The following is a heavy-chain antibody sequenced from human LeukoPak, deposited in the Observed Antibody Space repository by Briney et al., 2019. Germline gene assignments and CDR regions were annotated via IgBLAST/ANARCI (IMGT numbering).Heavy chain of an antibody. V-gene: IGHV3-30*18. CDR1: GFTLSSYG. CDR2: ISYDGSNK. Sequence: GGSLRLSCAASGFTLSSYGVHWVRQAPGKGLEWVAVISYDGSNKYYADSVKGRFTISRDNSKNTLYLQMNSLRAEDTAVYYCAKGLPRGDYGMDVWGQGTTVTVSS. J-gene: IGHJ6*02. CDR3: AKGLPRGDYGMDV.